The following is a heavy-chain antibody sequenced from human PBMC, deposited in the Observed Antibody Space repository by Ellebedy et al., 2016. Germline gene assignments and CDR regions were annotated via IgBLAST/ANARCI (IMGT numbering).Heavy chain of an antibody. J-gene: IGHJ4*02. CDR3: ARDRPHYYETDQRDH. CDR1: GFTFSTYS. CDR2: ITGSTTTV. V-gene: IGHV3-48*02. Sequence: GESLKISCVASGFTFSTYSMNWVRQAPGKGLEWVSYITGSTTTVFYADSVKGRFTISRDNAKNSLYLQMNSLRDEDTAVYYCARDRPHYYETDQRDHWGQGTLVTVSS. D-gene: IGHD3-22*01.